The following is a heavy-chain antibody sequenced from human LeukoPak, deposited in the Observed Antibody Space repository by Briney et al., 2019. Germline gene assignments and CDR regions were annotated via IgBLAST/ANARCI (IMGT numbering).Heavy chain of an antibody. CDR3: ARSYYDSSGYLDHDAFDI. J-gene: IGHJ3*02. D-gene: IGHD3-22*01. Sequence: GGPLRLSCAASGFTFSSYWMHWVRQAPGKGLVWVSRINSDGSSTSYADSVKGRFTISRDNAKNTLYLQMNSLRAEDTAVYYCARSYYDSSGYLDHDAFDIWGQGTMVTVSS. CDR2: INSDGSST. V-gene: IGHV3-74*01. CDR1: GFTFSSYW.